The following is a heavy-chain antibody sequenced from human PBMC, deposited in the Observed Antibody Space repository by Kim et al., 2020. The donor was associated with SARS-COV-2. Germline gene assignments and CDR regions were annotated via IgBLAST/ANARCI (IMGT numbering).Heavy chain of an antibody. CDR3: ARGPPAIAAAGDVYFQH. V-gene: IGHV1-8*01. Sequence: ASVKVSCKASGYTFTSYDINWVRQATGQGLEWMGWMNPNSGNTGYAQKFQGRVTMTRNTSISTAYMELSSLRSEDTAVYYCARGPPAIAAAGDVYFQHWGQGTLGTVSS. J-gene: IGHJ1*01. CDR1: GYTFTSYD. CDR2: MNPNSGNT. D-gene: IGHD6-13*01.